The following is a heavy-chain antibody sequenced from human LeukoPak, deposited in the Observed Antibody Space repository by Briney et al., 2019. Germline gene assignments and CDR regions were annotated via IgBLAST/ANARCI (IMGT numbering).Heavy chain of an antibody. CDR3: ARDRRRSSDAFDI. CDR2: INPNSGGT. J-gene: IGHJ3*02. D-gene: IGHD2-2*01. Sequence: ASVNVSCKASGYTFTGYYMHWVRQAPGRGLEWMGWINPNSGGTNYAQKFQGRVTMTRDTSTSTVYMELSSLRSEDTAVYYCARDRRRSSDAFDIWGQGTMVTVSS. V-gene: IGHV1-2*02. CDR1: GYTFTGYY.